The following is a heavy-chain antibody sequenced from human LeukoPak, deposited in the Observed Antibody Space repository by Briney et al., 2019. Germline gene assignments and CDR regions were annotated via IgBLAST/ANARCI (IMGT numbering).Heavy chain of an antibody. D-gene: IGHD6-19*01. V-gene: IGHV3-48*03. CDR2: ISSSGSTI. CDR3: AKVPGSGWPYYFDY. CDR1: GFTFSSYE. J-gene: IGHJ4*02. Sequence: GGSLRLSCAASGFTFSSYEMNWVRQAPGKGLEWVSYISSSGSTIYYADSVKGRFTISRDNAKNSLYLQMNSLRAGDTAVYYCAKVPGSGWPYYFDYWGQGTLVTVSS.